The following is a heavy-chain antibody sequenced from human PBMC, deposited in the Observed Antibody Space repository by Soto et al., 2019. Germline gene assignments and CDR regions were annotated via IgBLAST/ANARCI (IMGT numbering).Heavy chain of an antibody. CDR3: ARSESIAHSSRRLDYFDY. V-gene: IGHV4-31*03. Sequence: QVQLQESGPGLVKPSQTLSLTCTVSGGSISSDSSYWSWIRQYPGKGLEWIGYIYYTGISYYNPSRRGRVTTSVDTSTNQFSLNLSSVIAADTAVYYCARSESIAHSSRRLDYFDYWGQGMLVTVSS. D-gene: IGHD6-13*01. J-gene: IGHJ4*02. CDR2: IYYTGIS. CDR1: GGSISSDSSY.